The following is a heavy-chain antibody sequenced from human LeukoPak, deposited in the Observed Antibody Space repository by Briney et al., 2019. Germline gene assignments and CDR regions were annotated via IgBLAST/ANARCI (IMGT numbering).Heavy chain of an antibody. CDR1: GFIFSNYA. CDR3: ARSLPYGTTWYGRSDF. D-gene: IGHD6-13*01. V-gene: IGHV3-7*03. J-gene: IGHJ4*02. CDR2: IRQDGDTK. Sequence: GGSLRLSCAASGFIFSNYALHWVRQAPGKGLEWVANIRQDGDTKYYVDSVKGRFTISRDNAMNSLYLQMNSLRAEDTAIYYCARSLPYGTTWYGRSDFWGQGTLVTVSS.